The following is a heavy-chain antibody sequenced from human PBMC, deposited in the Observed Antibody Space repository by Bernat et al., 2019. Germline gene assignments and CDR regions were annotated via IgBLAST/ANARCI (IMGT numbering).Heavy chain of an antibody. CDR1: GGSFSGYY. V-gene: IGHV4-34*01. J-gene: IGHJ6*02. D-gene: IGHD2-2*01. CDR2: INHSGST. CDR3: ARGLRPLGYCSSTSCYGLGDV. Sequence: QVQLQQWGAGLLKPSETLSLTCAVYGGSFSGYYWSWIRQPPGKGLEWIGEINHSGSTNYNPSLKSRVTISVDTSKNQFSLKLSYVTAADTAVYYCARGLRPLGYCSSTSCYGLGDVWGQGTTVTVSS.